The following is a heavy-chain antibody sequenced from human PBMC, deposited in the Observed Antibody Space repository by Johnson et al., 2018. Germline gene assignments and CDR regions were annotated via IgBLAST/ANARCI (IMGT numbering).Heavy chain of an antibody. D-gene: IGHD6-13*01. CDR1: GFTFDDYA. CDR2: LSWNSGRI. J-gene: IGHJ4*02. V-gene: IGHV3-9*01. Sequence: VQLVESGGGLVQPGRSLRLSCAASGFTFDDYAMHWVRQAPGRGLEWVSGLSWNSGRIAYADSVEGRFTISRDNAKSSLYLQMNSLKPEDKAFYYCAKDMAPAGSSPDYWGQGTLVTVSS. CDR3: AKDMAPAGSSPDY.